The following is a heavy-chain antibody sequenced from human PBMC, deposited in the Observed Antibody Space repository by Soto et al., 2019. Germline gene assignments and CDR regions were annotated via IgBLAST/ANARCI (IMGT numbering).Heavy chain of an antibody. CDR3: ARMVRGNTKNPSQTDYGMDV. J-gene: IGHJ6*02. D-gene: IGHD3-10*01. Sequence: SGPTLVNPAQTLTLTCTFSGFSLSTDGMCVSWIRQPPGKALEWLARIDWDDDKFYSTSLKTRLTISKDTSRNQVVLTMTNMDPVDTATYFCARMVRGNTKNPSQTDYGMDVWGRGTTVTVSS. CDR1: GFSLSTDGMC. V-gene: IGHV2-70*17. CDR2: IDWDDDK.